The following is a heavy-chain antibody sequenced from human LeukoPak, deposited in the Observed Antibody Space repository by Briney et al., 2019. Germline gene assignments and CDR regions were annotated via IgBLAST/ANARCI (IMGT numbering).Heavy chain of an antibody. CDR2: ISAYNGNT. D-gene: IGHD7-27*01. Sequence: ASVKVSCKASGDTFTSYGISWVRQAPGQGLEWMGWISAYNGNTNYAQKLQGRVTMTTDTSTSTAYMELRSLRSDDTAVYYCATVQLGIGGFDYWGQGTLVTVSS. J-gene: IGHJ4*02. CDR1: GDTFTSYG. CDR3: ATVQLGIGGFDY. V-gene: IGHV1-18*01.